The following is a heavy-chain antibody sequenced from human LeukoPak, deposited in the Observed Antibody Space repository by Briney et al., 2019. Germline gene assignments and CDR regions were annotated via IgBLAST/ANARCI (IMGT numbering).Heavy chain of an antibody. Sequence: ASVKVSCKASGYTFTDYYMHWVRQAPGQGLEWMGWINPSSGGTNFAQKLQGRVAMTRDTSISTAYLELGSLRSDDTAVYFCARARWQLVPYFDSWGQGTLVTVSS. CDR1: GYTFTDYY. CDR3: ARARWQLVPYFDS. D-gene: IGHD6-6*01. J-gene: IGHJ4*02. CDR2: INPSSGGT. V-gene: IGHV1-2*02.